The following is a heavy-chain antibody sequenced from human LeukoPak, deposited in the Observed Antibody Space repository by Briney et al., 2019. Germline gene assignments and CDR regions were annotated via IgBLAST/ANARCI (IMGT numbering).Heavy chain of an antibody. CDR3: GKDPNGDYVGAFDI. V-gene: IGHV3-23*01. CDR2: ISANGGRT. Sequence: GGSLRLSCAASGFTFSNHAMSWVRQAPGKGLEWVSGISANGGRTYYADSVKGRFTISRDKFKNILYLQMSSLRADDTALYYCGKDPNGDYVGAFDIWGHGTMVTVSS. J-gene: IGHJ3*02. D-gene: IGHD3-16*01. CDR1: GFTFSNHA.